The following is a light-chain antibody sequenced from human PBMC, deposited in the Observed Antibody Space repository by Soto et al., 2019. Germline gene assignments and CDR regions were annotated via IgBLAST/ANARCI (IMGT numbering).Light chain of an antibody. Sequence: DIVLTQSPVTLSASPGESATLSCRASQTVNSDLAWYQQKPGQAPRLLIYGAYIRAVGIPARFSGSGSGADFTLTIRSLQSEDFALYFCQQYNDRPRTFGQGTKVDIK. J-gene: IGKJ1*01. V-gene: IGKV3-15*01. CDR1: QTVNSD. CDR3: QQYNDRPRT. CDR2: GAY.